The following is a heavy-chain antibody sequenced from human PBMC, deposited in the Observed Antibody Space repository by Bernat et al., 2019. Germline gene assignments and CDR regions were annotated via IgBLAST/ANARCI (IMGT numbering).Heavy chain of an antibody. CDR2: IKQDGSEK. D-gene: IGHD4-17*01. CDR1: GFSFTTYW. V-gene: IGHV3-7*03. CDR3: ARDRPMTTVTTGAYYYYYMDV. J-gene: IGHJ6*03. Sequence: VQLVESGGGLVQPGGSLRLSCAASGFSFTTYWMSWVRQAPGKGLEWVANIKQDGSEKYYVDSVKGRFTISRDNANNSLYLQMNSLRADDTAVYYCARDRPMTTVTTGAYYYYYMDVWGKGTTVTVSS.